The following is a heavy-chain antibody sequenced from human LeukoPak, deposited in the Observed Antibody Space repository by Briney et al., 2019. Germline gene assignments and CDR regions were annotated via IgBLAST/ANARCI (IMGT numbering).Heavy chain of an antibody. CDR2: INHSGST. CDR1: GGSISSYY. Sequence: SETLSLTCTVSGGSISSYYWSWIRQPPGRGLEWIGEINHSGSTNYNPSLKSRVTISVDTSKNQFSLKLTSVTAADTAVYHCARGRAGRLGWFNPWGQGTLVTISS. J-gene: IGHJ5*02. V-gene: IGHV4-34*01. CDR3: ARGRAGRLGWFNP. D-gene: IGHD6-13*01.